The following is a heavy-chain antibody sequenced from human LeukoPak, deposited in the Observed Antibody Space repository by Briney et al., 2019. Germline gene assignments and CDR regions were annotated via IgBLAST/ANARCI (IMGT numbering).Heavy chain of an antibody. CDR1: GFTFSSYS. J-gene: IGHJ4*02. Sequence: GGSLRLSCAASGFTFSSYSMNWVRQAPGKGLEWVSSISSSSSYIYYADSVKGRFTNSRDNAKNTLYLQMDGLRADDTAVYYCARGASARQDFWGQGTLVTVSS. CDR3: ARGASARQDF. D-gene: IGHD2-2*01. CDR2: ISSSSSYI. V-gene: IGHV3-21*01.